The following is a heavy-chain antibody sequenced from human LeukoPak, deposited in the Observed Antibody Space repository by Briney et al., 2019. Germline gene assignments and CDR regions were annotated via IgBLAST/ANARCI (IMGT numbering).Heavy chain of an antibody. J-gene: IGHJ1*01. Sequence: GESLKISCKGSGYSFTSYWIGWVRQMPGKGLGWMGIIYPGDSDTRYSPSFQGQVTISADKSISTAYLQWSSLKASDTAMYYCARHAFDSSGYYQKYFQHWGQGTLVTVSS. CDR3: ARHAFDSSGYYQKYFQH. CDR1: GYSFTSYW. D-gene: IGHD3-22*01. V-gene: IGHV5-51*01. CDR2: IYPGDSDT.